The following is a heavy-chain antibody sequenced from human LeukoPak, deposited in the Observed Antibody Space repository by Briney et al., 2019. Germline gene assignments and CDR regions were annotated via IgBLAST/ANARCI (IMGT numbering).Heavy chain of an antibody. V-gene: IGHV3-30-3*01. J-gene: IGHJ4*02. Sequence: GGSLRLSCAASGFTFSSYAMHWVRQAPGKGLEWVAVISYDGSNKYYADSVKGRFTISRDNSKDTLYLQMNSLRAEDTALYYCAKGTTLDFFDYWGQGTLVTVSS. CDR1: GFTFSSYA. CDR3: AKGTTLDFFDY. CDR2: ISYDGSNK. D-gene: IGHD1-1*01.